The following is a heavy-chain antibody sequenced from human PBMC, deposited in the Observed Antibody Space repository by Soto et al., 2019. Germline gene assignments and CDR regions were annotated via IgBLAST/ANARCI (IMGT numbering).Heavy chain of an antibody. D-gene: IGHD6-13*01. CDR3: AREGRGQQPPRNCDY. J-gene: IGHJ4*02. V-gene: IGHV1-46*01. CDR2: INPSGGGT. CDR1: GYTFTTYY. Sequence: QVQLMQSGAEVKKPGASVKVSCKASGYTFTTYYMHWVRQAPGQGLEWMGIINPSGGGTNYAQKFQDRDNMTRDTSKRTVYMELSSLRSEDTGVYYCAREGRGQQPPRNCDYWGQGTLLTVSS.